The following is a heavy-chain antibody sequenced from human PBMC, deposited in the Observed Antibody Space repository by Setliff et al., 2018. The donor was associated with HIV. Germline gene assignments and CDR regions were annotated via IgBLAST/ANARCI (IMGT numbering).Heavy chain of an antibody. CDR1: GGSLISGGYY. Sequence: PSETLSLTCSVSGGSLISGGYYWTWIRQRPGKGLEWIGYIYYTGKTYSNTSLSSRLTMSVDTSKNQFTLKLRSVTAADTAVYYCARDLTSNSNCFDPWGQGVLVTVSS. CDR3: ARDLTSNSNCFDP. CDR2: IYYTGKT. D-gene: IGHD4-4*01. J-gene: IGHJ5*02. V-gene: IGHV4-31*02.